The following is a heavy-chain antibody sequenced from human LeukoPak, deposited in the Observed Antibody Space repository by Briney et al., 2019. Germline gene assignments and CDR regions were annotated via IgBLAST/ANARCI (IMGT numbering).Heavy chain of an antibody. V-gene: IGHV1-24*01. J-gene: IGHJ6*03. CDR1: GYTLTELS. D-gene: IGHD1-1*01. Sequence: EASVKVSCKVSGYTLTELSMHWVRQAPGKGLEWMGGFDPEDGETIYAQKFQGRVTMTEDTSTDTAYMELSSLRSEDTAVYYCATGRWNDRSSYVHYYMDVWGKGTTVTVSS. CDR3: ATGRWNDRSSYVHYYMDV. CDR2: FDPEDGET.